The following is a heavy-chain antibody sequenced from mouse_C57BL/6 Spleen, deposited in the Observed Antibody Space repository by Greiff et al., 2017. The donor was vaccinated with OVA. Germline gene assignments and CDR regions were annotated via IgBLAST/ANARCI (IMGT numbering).Heavy chain of an antibody. CDR2: IDPSDSET. CDR1: GYTFTSYW. J-gene: IGHJ4*01. D-gene: IGHD1-1*01. CDR3: ARHYYGSSYDYYAMDY. V-gene: IGHV1-52*01. Sequence: QVQLQQPGAELVRPGSSVKLSCKASGYTFTSYWMHWVKQRPIQGLEWIGNIDPSDSETHYNQKFKDKATLTVDKSSSTAYMQLSSLTSEDSAVYYGARHYYGSSYDYYAMDYWGQGTSVTVSS.